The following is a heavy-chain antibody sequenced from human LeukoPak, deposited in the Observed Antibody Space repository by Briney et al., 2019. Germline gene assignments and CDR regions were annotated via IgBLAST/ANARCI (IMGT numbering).Heavy chain of an antibody. Sequence: AXVKVSCKAXGXTFTSYGISWVRQAPGQGLEWMGWISAYNGNTNYAQKLQGRVTMTTDPSTSTAYMELRSLRSDDTAVYYCARDLGEGYFDYWGQGTLVTVSS. CDR2: ISAYNGNT. CDR3: ARDLGEGYFDY. V-gene: IGHV1-18*01. J-gene: IGHJ4*02. CDR1: GXTFTSYG. D-gene: IGHD3-10*01.